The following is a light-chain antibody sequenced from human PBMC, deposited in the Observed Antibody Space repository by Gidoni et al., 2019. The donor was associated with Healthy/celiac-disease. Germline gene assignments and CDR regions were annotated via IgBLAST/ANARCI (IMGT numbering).Light chain of an antibody. CDR1: QGISSF. Sequence: DIQLTQSPSFLSASVGDRVTITCRASQGISSFLAWYQQKPGRAPKLLIYAASTLQSGVPSRFSGSGSGTEFTLTISSLQPEDFATYYCQQLHSYPTTFXPXTKVDIK. J-gene: IGKJ3*01. V-gene: IGKV1-9*01. CDR3: QQLHSYPTT. CDR2: AAS.